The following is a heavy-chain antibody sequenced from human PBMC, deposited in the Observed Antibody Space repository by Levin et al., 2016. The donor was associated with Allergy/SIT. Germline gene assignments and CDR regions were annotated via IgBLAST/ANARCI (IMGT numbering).Heavy chain of an antibody. CDR2: ISGSGGST. J-gene: IGHJ6*02. CDR1: GFTFSSYA. D-gene: IGHD6-19*01. Sequence: GESLKISCAASGFTFSSYAMSWVRQAPGKGLEWVSAISGSGGSTYYADSVKGRFTISRDNSKNTLYLQMNSLRAEDTAVYYCTRIAVAGTVQYYYYYGMDVWGQGTTVTVSS. V-gene: IGHV3-23*01. CDR3: TRIAVAGTVQYYYYYGMDV.